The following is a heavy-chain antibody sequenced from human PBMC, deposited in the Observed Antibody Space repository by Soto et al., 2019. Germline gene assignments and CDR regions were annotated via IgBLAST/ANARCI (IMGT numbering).Heavy chain of an antibody. V-gene: IGHV4-61*01. Sequence: SETLSLTCTVSGGSVSSGSYYWSWIRQPPGKGLEWIGYIYYSGSTNYNPSLKSRVTISVDTSKNQFSLKLTSVTAADTAVYYCARGRGVRGSIIITYYYYGLDVWGQGTTVTVSS. D-gene: IGHD3-10*01. CDR1: GGSVSSGSYY. CDR2: IYYSGST. J-gene: IGHJ6*02. CDR3: ARGRGVRGSIIITYYYYGLDV.